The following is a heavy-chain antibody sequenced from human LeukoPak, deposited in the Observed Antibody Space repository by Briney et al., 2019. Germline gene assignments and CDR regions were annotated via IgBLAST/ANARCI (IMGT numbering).Heavy chain of an antibody. D-gene: IGHD2-2*01. CDR3: AREAGGYCSSTSCSIDY. J-gene: IGHJ4*02. Sequence: ASVKVSCKASGGTFSSYAISWVRQAPGQGLEWMGGIIPIFGTANYAQKFQGRVTITADESTSTAYMELSSLRSEDTAVYYCAREAGGYCSSTSCSIDYWGQGTLVTVPS. CDR1: GGTFSSYA. V-gene: IGHV1-69*13. CDR2: IIPIFGTA.